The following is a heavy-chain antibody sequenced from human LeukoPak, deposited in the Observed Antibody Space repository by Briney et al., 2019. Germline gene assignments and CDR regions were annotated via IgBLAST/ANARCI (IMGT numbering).Heavy chain of an antibody. V-gene: IGHV1-69*05. CDR1: GGTFSSYA. D-gene: IGHD3-9*01. CDR2: IIPIFGTA. J-gene: IGHJ5*02. CDR3: ARGLDILTGYSPNWFDP. Sequence: SVKDSCKSSGGTFSSYAISWVRQAPGQGLEWMGGIIPIFGTANYAQKFQGRVTITTDESTSTAYMELSSLRSEDTAVYYCARGLDILTGYSPNWFDPWGQGTLVTVSS.